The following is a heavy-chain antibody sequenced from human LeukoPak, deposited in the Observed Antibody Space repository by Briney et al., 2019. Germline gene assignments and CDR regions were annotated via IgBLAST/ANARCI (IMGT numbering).Heavy chain of an antibody. CDR1: GFTFNNAW. CDR2: IKTNTDGGTT. Sequence: GGSLRLSCAASGFTFNNAWMSWVRQAPGKGLEWVGRIKTNTDGGTTDYAAPVKGRFTISRDDSKNTLYLQMNSLKTEDTAVYYCTTELRWEYGIDYWGQGTLVTVSS. V-gene: IGHV3-15*01. J-gene: IGHJ4*02. CDR3: TTELRWEYGIDY. D-gene: IGHD1-26*01.